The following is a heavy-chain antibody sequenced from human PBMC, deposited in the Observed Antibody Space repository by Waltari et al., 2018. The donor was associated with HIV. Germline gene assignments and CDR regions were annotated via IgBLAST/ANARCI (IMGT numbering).Heavy chain of an antibody. Sequence: EVQLLESGGGLVQPGGSLRLSCAASGFTFSSYAMSWVRQAPGKGLEWVAAIRGSGGSTYYADSVQGRFTISRDNPKNTLYLQMNSLRAEDTAVYYCAKDHIVGGYWGQGTLVTVSS. CDR3: AKDHIVGGY. CDR1: GFTFSSYA. J-gene: IGHJ4*02. CDR2: IRGSGGST. D-gene: IGHD2-21*01. V-gene: IGHV3-23*01.